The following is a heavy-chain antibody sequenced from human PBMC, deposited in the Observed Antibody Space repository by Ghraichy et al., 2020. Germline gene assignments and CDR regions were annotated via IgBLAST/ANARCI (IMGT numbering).Heavy chain of an antibody. V-gene: IGHV3-30-3*01. Sequence: GGSLRLSCAASGFTFSSYAMHWVRQAPGKGLEWVAVISYDGSNKYYADSVKGRFTISRDNSKNTLYLQMNSLRAEDTAVYYCARDSGAMGARGAFDIWGQGTMVTVSS. J-gene: IGHJ3*02. CDR1: GFTFSSYA. CDR2: ISYDGSNK. CDR3: ARDSGAMGARGAFDI. D-gene: IGHD5-18*01.